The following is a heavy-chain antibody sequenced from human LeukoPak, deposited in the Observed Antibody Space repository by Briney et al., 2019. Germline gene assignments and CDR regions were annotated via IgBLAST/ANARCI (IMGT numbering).Heavy chain of an antibody. D-gene: IGHD2-21*01. J-gene: IGHJ4*02. Sequence: SETLSLTCTVSGGSISSYYWSWIRQPPGKGLEWIGYIHYSEYSGRISTDYNPSLMSRVTISVDTSKNQFSLKLTSLTAADTAVYYCAKGGKGFPLGLRFDSWGQGTLVSVSS. CDR1: GGSISSYY. V-gene: IGHV4-59*01. CDR2: IHYSEYSGRIST. CDR3: AKGGKGFPLGLRFDS.